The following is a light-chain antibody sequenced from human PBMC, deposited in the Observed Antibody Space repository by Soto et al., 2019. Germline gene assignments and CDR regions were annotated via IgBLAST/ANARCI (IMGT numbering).Light chain of an antibody. CDR3: QQRSNWPLVT. J-gene: IGKJ4*01. CDR1: QSINRH. Sequence: EIVLTQSPATLSLSPGERATLSCRASQSINRHLAWYRQKPGQAPRLLIYDASNRATGIPARFSGSGSGTDFTLTISSPEPEDFGVYYCQQRSNWPLVTFGGGTKVEIK. V-gene: IGKV3-11*01. CDR2: DAS.